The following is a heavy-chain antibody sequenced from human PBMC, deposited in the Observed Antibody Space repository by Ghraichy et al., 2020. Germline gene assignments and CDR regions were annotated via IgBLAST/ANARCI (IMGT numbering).Heavy chain of an antibody. J-gene: IGHJ6*02. CDR1: GGSISSSSYY. D-gene: IGHD2-2*01. CDR3: ASSIGYCSSTSCSPAYYYYYGMDV. Sequence: SQTLSLTCTVSGGSISSSSYYWGWIRQPPGKGLEWIGSIYYSRSTYYNPSLKSRVTISVDTSKNQFSLKLSSVTAADTAVYYCASSIGYCSSTSCSPAYYYYYGMDVWGQGTTVTVSS. V-gene: IGHV4-39*01. CDR2: IYYSRST.